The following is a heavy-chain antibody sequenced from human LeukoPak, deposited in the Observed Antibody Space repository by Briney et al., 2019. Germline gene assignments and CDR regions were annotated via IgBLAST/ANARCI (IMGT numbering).Heavy chain of an antibody. Sequence: GGSLRFSCAASGFTFDDYGMHWVRQSPGKGLKWVSLISWDGGTTYYADSVQGRFTISRDNSKNSLYLQMDSLRPEDTALYYCAKDVSGYDSYFDYWGQGTLVTVSS. CDR1: GFTFDDYG. CDR2: ISWDGGTT. V-gene: IGHV3-43D*03. J-gene: IGHJ4*02. CDR3: AKDVSGYDSYFDY. D-gene: IGHD5-12*01.